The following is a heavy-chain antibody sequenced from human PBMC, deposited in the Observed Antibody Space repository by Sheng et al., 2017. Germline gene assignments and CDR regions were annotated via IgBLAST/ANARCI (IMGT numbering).Heavy chain of an antibody. Sequence: QVQLVESGGGVVQPGRSLRLSCAASGFTFSSYGMHWVRQAPGKGLEWVAVIWYDGSNKYYADSVKGRFTISGDNSKNTLYLQMNSLRAEDTAVYYCARDLHYYGVFDYWGQGTLVTV. J-gene: IGHJ4*02. CDR3: ARDLHYYGVFDY. V-gene: IGHV3-33*01. CDR2: IWYDGSNK. D-gene: IGHD3-10*01. CDR1: GFTFSSYG.